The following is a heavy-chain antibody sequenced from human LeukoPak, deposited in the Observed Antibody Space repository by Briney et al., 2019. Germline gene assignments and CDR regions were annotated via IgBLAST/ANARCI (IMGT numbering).Heavy chain of an antibody. V-gene: IGHV3-23*01. J-gene: IGHJ4*02. CDR1: GFTFKSHA. Sequence: ARGSLRLSCAASGFTFKSHAMTWVRQAPGKGLEWVSSISANGGSTYSADSVKGRFTISRDNSKNTLYLQMNSLRAEDTAVYYCAKGGVPVVSPAVNWGQGTLVTVSS. CDR2: ISANGGST. D-gene: IGHD2-2*01. CDR3: AKGGVPVVSPAVN.